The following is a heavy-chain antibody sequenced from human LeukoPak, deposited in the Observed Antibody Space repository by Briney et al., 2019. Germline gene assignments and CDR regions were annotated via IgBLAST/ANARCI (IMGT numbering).Heavy chain of an antibody. Sequence: SETLSLTCTVSGGSISSSNYHWGWIRQPPGKGLEWVGSIYYSGSTSYNPSLKSRVTISVDTSKNQFSLKLSSVTAADTAVYYCARGFSTAAAPSYYFDYWGQGTLVTVSS. CDR1: GGSISSSNYH. CDR3: ARGFSTAAAPSYYFDY. V-gene: IGHV4-39*07. J-gene: IGHJ4*02. CDR2: IYYSGST. D-gene: IGHD6-13*01.